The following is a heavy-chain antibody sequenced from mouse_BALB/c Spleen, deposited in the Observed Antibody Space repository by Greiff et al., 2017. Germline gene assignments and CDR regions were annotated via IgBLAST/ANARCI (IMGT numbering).Heavy chain of an antibody. CDR1: GFSLTSYG. CDR2: IWAGGST. CDR3: ARDVDGWVLFDY. V-gene: IGHV2-9*02. D-gene: IGHD2-3*01. Sequence: VKLMESGPGLVAPSQSLSITCTVSGFSLTSYGVHWVRQPPGKGLEWLGVIWAGGSTNYNSALMSRLSISKDNSKSQVFLKMNSLQTDDTAMYYCARDVDGWVLFDYWGQGTTLTVSS. J-gene: IGHJ2*01.